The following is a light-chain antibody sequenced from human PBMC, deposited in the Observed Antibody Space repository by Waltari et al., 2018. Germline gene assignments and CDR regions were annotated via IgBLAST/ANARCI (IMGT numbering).Light chain of an antibody. V-gene: IGKV1-5*03. CDR3: QQYNNYSV. CDR1: QSISTW. CDR2: KAS. J-gene: IGKJ1*01. Sequence: DIQMNQSPSTLSASVGDRVTITCRASQSISTWLAWYQQKPGKAPKLLIYKASTLESGVPSRFSGSGSGTEFTLTISSLQPDDFATYYCQQYNNYSVFGQGTKVEIK.